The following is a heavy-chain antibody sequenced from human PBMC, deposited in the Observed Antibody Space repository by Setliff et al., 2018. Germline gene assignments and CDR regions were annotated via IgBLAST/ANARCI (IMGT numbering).Heavy chain of an antibody. CDR2: IYYSGST. V-gene: IGHV4-39*01. D-gene: IGHD1-26*01. Sequence: PSETLSLTCTVSGGSISSSSYYWGWIRQPPGKGLEWIGSIYYSGSTYYNPSLKSRVTISVDTSKNQFSLKLSSVTAADTAVYYCARQVVGARIDYYYMDVWGKGTTVTVS. CDR1: GGSISSSSYY. J-gene: IGHJ6*03. CDR3: ARQVVGARIDYYYMDV.